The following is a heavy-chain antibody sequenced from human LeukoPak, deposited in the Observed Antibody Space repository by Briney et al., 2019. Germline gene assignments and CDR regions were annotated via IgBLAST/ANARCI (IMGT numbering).Heavy chain of an antibody. V-gene: IGHV4-30-2*01. J-gene: IGHJ4*02. CDR1: GGSISSGGYS. Sequence: SQTLSLTCAGSGGSISSGGYSWSWIRQPPGKGLEWIGYISLSGSTYYNPSLKSRVTMSLDRSKNQFSLKLRSMTAADTAVYYCAREGYYDSSSAKWGQGTLVTVSS. D-gene: IGHD3-22*01. CDR3: AREGYYDSSSAK. CDR2: ISLSGST.